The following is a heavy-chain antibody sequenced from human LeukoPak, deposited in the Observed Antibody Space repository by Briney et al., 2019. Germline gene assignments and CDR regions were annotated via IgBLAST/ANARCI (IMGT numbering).Heavy chain of an antibody. V-gene: IGHV1-2*02. CDR2: INPKSGGT. J-gene: IGHJ5*02. Sequence: ASVKVSCKASGYTFTGYYMYWVRQAPGQGLELMGWINPKSGGTNYAQKFQGRVTMTRDTSISTAYMELSRLRSDDTAVYYCARAYEYCSGGSCYSWFDPWGQGTLVTVSS. CDR3: ARAYEYCSGGSCYSWFDP. D-gene: IGHD2-15*01. CDR1: GYTFTGYY.